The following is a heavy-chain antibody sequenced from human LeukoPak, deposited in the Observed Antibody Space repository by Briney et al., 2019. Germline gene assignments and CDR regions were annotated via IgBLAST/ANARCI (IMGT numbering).Heavy chain of an antibody. D-gene: IGHD5-18*01. Sequence: GGSLRLSCAASGFTFSDHYMDWLRQAPGEGLEWVGRSRNKANSYTTEYAASVKGRFTISRDDSRSSLDLQMNSLKTEDTAVYYCARRGHSYDYSDYWGQGTLVTVSS. CDR1: GFTFSDHY. J-gene: IGHJ4*02. CDR2: SRNKANSYTT. V-gene: IGHV3-72*01. CDR3: ARRGHSYDYSDY.